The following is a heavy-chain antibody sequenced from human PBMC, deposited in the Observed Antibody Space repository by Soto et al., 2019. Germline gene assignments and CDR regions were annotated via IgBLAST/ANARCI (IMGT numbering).Heavy chain of an antibody. J-gene: IGHJ5*02. V-gene: IGHV4-59*12. CDR3: ARVGDIVLVPAGRWGWFDP. CDR1: GGSISRYY. CDR2: IYYSGST. D-gene: IGHD2-2*01. Sequence: PSETLSLTCTVSGGSISRYYWNWIRQPPGKGLEWIGYIYYSGSTNYNPSVKGRFTISRDTSKNTLYLQMNSLRVEDTALYYCARVGDIVLVPAGRWGWFDPWGQGTLVTVSS.